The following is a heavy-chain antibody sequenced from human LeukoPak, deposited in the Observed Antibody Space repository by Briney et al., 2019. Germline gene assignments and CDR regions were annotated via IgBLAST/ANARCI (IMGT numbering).Heavy chain of an antibody. CDR3: VRDDDRPDNGLDY. CDR2: ISGSGGDT. D-gene: IGHD3-22*01. CDR1: RFTFSSYA. J-gene: IGHJ4*02. V-gene: IGHV3-23*01. Sequence: PGGSLRLSCVASRFTFSSYAMSWVRQAPGKGLEWVSAISGSGGDTFYTASVKGRFTISRDNSKNTLYLQMNSLRAEDTAVYYCVRDDDRPDNGLDYWGQGTLVTASS.